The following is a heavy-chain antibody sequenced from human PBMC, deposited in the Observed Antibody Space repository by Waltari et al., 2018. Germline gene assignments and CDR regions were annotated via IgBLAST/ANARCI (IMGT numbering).Heavy chain of an antibody. V-gene: IGHV1-24*01. D-gene: IGHD5-18*01. CDR2: FDPEDGET. CDR1: GYTLTELS. J-gene: IGHJ4*02. CDR3: ATGAGYSYGYGLAVAAVY. Sequence: QVQLVQSGAEVKKPGASVKVSCKVSGYTLTELSMHWVRQAPGKGLEWMGGFDPEDGETSYAQKFQGRVTMTEDTSTDTAYMELSSLRSEDTAVYYCATGAGYSYGYGLAVAAVYWGQGTLVTVSS.